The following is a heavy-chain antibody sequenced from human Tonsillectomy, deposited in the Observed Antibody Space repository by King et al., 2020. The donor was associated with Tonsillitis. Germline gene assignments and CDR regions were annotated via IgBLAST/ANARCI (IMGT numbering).Heavy chain of an antibody. V-gene: IGHV3-21*01. CDR1: GFTFSSYS. CDR2: ISTSSSYI. D-gene: IGHD6-25*01. Sequence: QLVQSGGGLVKPGGSLRLSCAASGFTFSSYSMNWVRQAPGKGLEWVSSISTSSSYIYYTDSVRGRFTISRDNAKNSLYLQMNSLRAEDTAVYYCARGRGAAADPTFDYWGRGTLVTVSS. J-gene: IGHJ4*02. CDR3: ARGRGAAADPTFDY.